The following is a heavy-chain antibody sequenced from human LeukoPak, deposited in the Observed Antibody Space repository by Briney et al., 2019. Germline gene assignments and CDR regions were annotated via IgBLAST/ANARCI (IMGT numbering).Heavy chain of an antibody. CDR2: IKQDGSEK. CDR3: ARAWLYCSSTSCYQRDYYGMDV. D-gene: IGHD2-2*01. V-gene: IGHV3-7*03. CDR1: GFTFSSYW. Sequence: PGGSLRLSCAASGFTFSSYWMSWVRQAPGKGLEWVANIKQDGSEKYYVDSVKGRFTISRDNAKNSLYLQMNSLRAEDTAVYYCARAWLYCSSTSCYQRDYYGMDVWGKGTTVTVSS. J-gene: IGHJ6*04.